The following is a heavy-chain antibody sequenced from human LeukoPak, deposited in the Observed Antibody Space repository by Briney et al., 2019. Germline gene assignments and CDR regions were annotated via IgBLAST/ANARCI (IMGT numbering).Heavy chain of an antibody. V-gene: IGHV3-30*02. D-gene: IGHD6-13*01. CDR1: GFTFSNYG. CDR2: IRYDGSKT. CDR3: AKDHPIAASVAGLDY. J-gene: IGHJ4*02. Sequence: GGSLRLSCAASGFTFSNYGMHWVRQAPGKGLEWVAFIRYDGSKTYYADSVKGRFTFSRDNSKNTLYLQMNSLRPEDTTVYYCAKDHPIAASVAGLDYWGQGTPVTVSS.